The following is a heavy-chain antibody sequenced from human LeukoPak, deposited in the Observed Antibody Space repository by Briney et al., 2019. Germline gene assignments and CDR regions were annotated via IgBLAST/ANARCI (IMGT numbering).Heavy chain of an antibody. Sequence: SETLSLTCTVSGGSISSYYWSWIRQPPRKGLEWIGYIYYSGSTYYNPSLKSRVTISVDRSKNQFSLKLSSVTAADTAVYYCARDKSSSSWYHDAFDIWGQGTMVTVSS. J-gene: IGHJ3*02. D-gene: IGHD6-13*01. CDR1: GGSISSYY. CDR2: IYYSGST. CDR3: ARDKSSSSWYHDAFDI. V-gene: IGHV4-59*12.